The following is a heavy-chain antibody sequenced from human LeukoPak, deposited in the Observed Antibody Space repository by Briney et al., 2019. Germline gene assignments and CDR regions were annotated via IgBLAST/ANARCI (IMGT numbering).Heavy chain of an antibody. CDR2: IYYSGTT. CDR1: GDSISYYY. J-gene: IGHJ6*02. Sequence: SETLSLTCTVSGDSISYYYWSWIRQSPGKGLEWIGYIYYSGTTNYNPSLKSRVTISVDRSKNQFSLQLRSVTAADTAVYYCAREDPQTTVPEGMDVWGQGTTVTVSS. CDR3: AREDPQTTVPEGMDV. D-gene: IGHD4-17*01. V-gene: IGHV4-59*01.